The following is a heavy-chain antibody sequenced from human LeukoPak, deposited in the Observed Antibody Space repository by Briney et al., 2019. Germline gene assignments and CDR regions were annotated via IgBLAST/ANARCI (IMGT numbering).Heavy chain of an antibody. D-gene: IGHD6-19*01. CDR1: GGSISIYY. V-gene: IGHV4-59*01. CDR3: ARSIAVAGPFDY. J-gene: IGHJ4*02. CDR2: IYYSGST. Sequence: PSETLSLTCTVSGGSISIYYWSWIRQPPGKGLEWIGYIYYSGSTNYNPSLKSRVTISVDTSKNQFSLKLSSVTAADTAVYYCARSIAVAGPFDYWGQGTLVTVSS.